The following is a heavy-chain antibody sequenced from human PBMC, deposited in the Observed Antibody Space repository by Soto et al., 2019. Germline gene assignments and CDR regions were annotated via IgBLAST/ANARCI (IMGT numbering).Heavy chain of an antibody. J-gene: IGHJ2*01. CDR1: GFTFSSYW. Sequence: EVQLVESGGGLVQPGGSLRLSCAASGFTFSSYWMHWVRQAPGKGLVWVSRINSDGSRTSYADSVKGRFTISRDNAKNRLYLQMNSLRAEDTAVYYCARAEYDYVWGSYRQLGYFDLWGRGTLVTVSS. D-gene: IGHD3-16*02. CDR3: ARAEYDYVWGSYRQLGYFDL. CDR2: INSDGSRT. V-gene: IGHV3-74*01.